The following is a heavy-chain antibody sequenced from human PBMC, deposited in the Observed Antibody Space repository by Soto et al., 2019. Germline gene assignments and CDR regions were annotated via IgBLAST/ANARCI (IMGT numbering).Heavy chain of an antibody. Sequence: PXEXLKISCQCSGFXFTSHWLTWVRLMHGKGLDCIGNIDLVDSQTHYSTYFQVQVTLSSEKSINTSFLQWATLRASDTAIYYCARLNFGVVTSLSWFDPWGPGTLGTVSS. CDR2: IDLVDSQT. D-gene: IGHD3-3*01. J-gene: IGHJ5*02. CDR1: GFXFTSHW. V-gene: IGHV5-10-1*04. CDR3: ARLNFGVVTSLSWFDP.